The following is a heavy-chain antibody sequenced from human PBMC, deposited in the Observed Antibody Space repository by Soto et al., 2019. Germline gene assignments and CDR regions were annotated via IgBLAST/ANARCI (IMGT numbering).Heavy chain of an antibody. J-gene: IGHJ6*02. CDR3: AREQFGYSYGYGGGPYYYGMDV. D-gene: IGHD5-18*01. CDR1: GFTFSSYG. V-gene: IGHV3-33*01. CDR2: IWYDGSNK. Sequence: GGSLRLSCAASGFTFSSYGMHWVRQAPGKGLEWVAVIWYDGSNKYYADSVKGRFTISRDNSKNTLYLQMNSLRAEDTAVYYCAREQFGYSYGYGGGPYYYGMDVWGQGTTVTVSS.